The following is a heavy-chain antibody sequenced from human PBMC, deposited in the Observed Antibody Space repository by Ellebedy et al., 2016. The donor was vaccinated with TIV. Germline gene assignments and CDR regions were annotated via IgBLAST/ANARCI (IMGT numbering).Heavy chain of an antibody. D-gene: IGHD3-3*01. Sequence: PGGSLRLSCAASGFSVMTYVMPWVLQAPRNGLDWVSGIDVAGDTFYADSVRGRFNVSRDQPKNTVYLQLDGLRAEDTAVYYCVNYDLLNPWGQGVLVTVSS. V-gene: IGHV3-23*01. CDR2: IDVAGDT. J-gene: IGHJ5*02. CDR1: GFSVMTYV. CDR3: VNYDLLNP.